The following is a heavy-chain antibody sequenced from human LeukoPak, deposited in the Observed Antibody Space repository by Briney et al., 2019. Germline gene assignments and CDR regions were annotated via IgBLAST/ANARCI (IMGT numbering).Heavy chain of an antibody. Sequence: PGGSLRLSCAASGFTLSSYSMNWVRQAPGKGLEWVSYITSSSSTIYYAGSVKGRFTISRDNAKNSLYLQMNSLRDEDTAVYYCARGGVAGRWYWGEGTLVTVSS. CDR2: ITSSSSTI. CDR3: ARGGVAGRWY. D-gene: IGHD6-19*01. J-gene: IGHJ4*02. CDR1: GFTLSSYS. V-gene: IGHV3-48*02.